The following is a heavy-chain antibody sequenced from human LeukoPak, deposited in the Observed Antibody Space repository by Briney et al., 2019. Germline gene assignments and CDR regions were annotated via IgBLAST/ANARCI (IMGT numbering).Heavy chain of an antibody. V-gene: IGHV3-23*01. J-gene: IGHJ4*02. Sequence: PGASLRLSCAASGFTFTRSAMSWVRQAPGKGLEWVSAFSGGGDTYYADSVKGRFTISRDTSKNTLYLQMNSLSAEDTAVYYCAKEGLRYFDFDFWGQGTLVTVSS. CDR3: AKEGLRYFDFDF. D-gene: IGHD3-9*01. CDR1: GFTFTRSA. CDR2: FSGGGDT.